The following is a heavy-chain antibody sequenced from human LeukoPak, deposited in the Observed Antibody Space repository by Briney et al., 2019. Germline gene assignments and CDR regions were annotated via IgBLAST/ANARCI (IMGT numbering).Heavy chain of an antibody. Sequence: SETLSLTCTVSGGSISSYYWSWIRQPPGKGLEWIGYIYYSGSTNYNPSLKSRVTISLDTSKNQFSLKLSSVTAADTAVYYCASFPTNRYGTWFDPWGQGTLVTVSS. CDR2: IYYSGST. CDR3: ASFPTNRYGTWFDP. J-gene: IGHJ5*02. CDR1: GGSISSYY. D-gene: IGHD2-2*01. V-gene: IGHV4-59*08.